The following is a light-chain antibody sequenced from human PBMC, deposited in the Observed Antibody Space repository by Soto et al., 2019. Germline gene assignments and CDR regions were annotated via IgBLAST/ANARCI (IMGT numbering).Light chain of an antibody. CDR2: AAS. CDR3: LLDYDYLWT. J-gene: IGKJ1*01. V-gene: IGKV1-6*01. CDR1: QGIGGS. Sequence: AIQMTQSPSSLSASVGDTVTITCRASQGIGGSLGWYQQQPGKAPEVLIYAASGLQGGVPSRFSGSGSGTDFALTIHILQPEDAATCYCLLDYDYLWTFGQGTKVEIK.